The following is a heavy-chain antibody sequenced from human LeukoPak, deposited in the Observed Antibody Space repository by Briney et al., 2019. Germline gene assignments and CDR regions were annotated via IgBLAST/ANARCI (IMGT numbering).Heavy chain of an antibody. J-gene: IGHJ3*02. CDR1: GFTFSSYG. CDR2: IWSDGSNK. D-gene: IGHD4-17*01. Sequence: GRSLRLSCAASGFTFSSYGMHWVRQAPGKGLEWVAIIWSDGSNKYYADSVKGRFTISRDDSKNTVYLQMNSLRAEDTAVYYCARGHTTDAAFDIWGQGTMVTVSS. V-gene: IGHV3-33*01. CDR3: ARGHTTDAAFDI.